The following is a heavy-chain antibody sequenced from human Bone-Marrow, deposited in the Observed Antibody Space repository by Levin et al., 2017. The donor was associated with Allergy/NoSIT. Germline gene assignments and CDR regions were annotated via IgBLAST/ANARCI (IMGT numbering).Heavy chain of an antibody. V-gene: IGHV3-49*03. Sequence: GESLKISCTTSGFTFADYAMSWFRQAPGKGLEWVGFIRNNVYGGTTEYAASVKGRFIISRDDSKNVAYLQMDSLRAEDTAVFYCTRRLDIPAFGMIIYPFDYWGQGTLVAVSS. CDR1: GFTFADYA. D-gene: IGHD3-3*01. CDR3: TRRLDIPAFGMIIYPFDY. CDR2: IRNNVYGGTT. J-gene: IGHJ4*02.